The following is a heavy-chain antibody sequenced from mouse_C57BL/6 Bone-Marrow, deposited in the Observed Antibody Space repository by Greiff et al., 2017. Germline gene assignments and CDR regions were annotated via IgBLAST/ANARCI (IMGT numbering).Heavy chain of an antibody. Sequence: EVKLVESGGGLVQPGGSLKLSCAVSGFTFSDYGMAWVRQAPRKGPERVAFISNLAYSIYYADPVTGRFTISRENAKNTLYLEMSSLRSEDTAMYYCARQGLWYAMDYWGQGTSVTVSS. D-gene: IGHD1-1*02. CDR1: GFTFSDYG. V-gene: IGHV5-15*01. J-gene: IGHJ4*01. CDR2: ISNLAYSI. CDR3: ARQGLWYAMDY.